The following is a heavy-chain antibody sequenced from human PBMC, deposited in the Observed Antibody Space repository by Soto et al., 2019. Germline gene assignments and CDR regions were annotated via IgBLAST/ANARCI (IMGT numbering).Heavy chain of an antibody. CDR3: ARGRGRRITMIVTGGFDP. CDR2: IIPIFGTA. CDR1: GGTFSSYA. Sequence: QVQLVQSGAEVKKPGSSVKVSCKASGGTFSSYAISWVRQAPGQGLEWMGGIIPIFGTANYAQKFQGRVTITADESTSTAYMELRSLRSEDTAVYYCARGRGRRITMIVTGGFDPWGQGTLVTVSS. D-gene: IGHD3-22*01. J-gene: IGHJ5*02. V-gene: IGHV1-69*01.